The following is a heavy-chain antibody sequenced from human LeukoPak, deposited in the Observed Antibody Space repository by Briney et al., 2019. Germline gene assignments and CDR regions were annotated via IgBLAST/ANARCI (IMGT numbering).Heavy chain of an antibody. CDR1: GFTFSSYG. Sequence: GGSLSLSCAASGFTFSSYGMHWVRQAPGKGLEWVAIIAYDGSNKYYADSVRGRFTISRDNSKHTLYLHMNSLRGEDTAVYYCARTYYHDGSGFYPDYWGQGTLVTVSS. V-gene: IGHV3-30*03. D-gene: IGHD3-22*01. J-gene: IGHJ4*02. CDR2: IAYDGSNK. CDR3: ARTYYHDGSGFYPDY.